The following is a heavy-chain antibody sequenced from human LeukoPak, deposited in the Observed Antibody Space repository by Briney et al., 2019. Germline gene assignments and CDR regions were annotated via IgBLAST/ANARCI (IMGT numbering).Heavy chain of an antibody. CDR3: ASQHIVLTSRPPGDY. D-gene: IGHD2-21*01. J-gene: IGHJ4*02. V-gene: IGHV3-21*01. CDR2: ISSSSSYI. Sequence: PGGSLRLSCAASGFTFSSYSMNWVRQAPGKGLEWVSSISSSSSYIYYADSVKGRFTISRDNAKNSLYLQMNSLRAEDTAVYYCASQHIVLTSRPPGDYWGQGTLVTVSS. CDR1: GFTFSSYS.